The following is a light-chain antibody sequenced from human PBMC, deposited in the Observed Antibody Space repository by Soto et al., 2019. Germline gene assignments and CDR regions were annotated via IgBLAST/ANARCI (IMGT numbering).Light chain of an antibody. J-gene: IGKJ2*01. CDR2: GAS. Sequence: EVVMTQSPATLSASPGERAILSCRASQNIGSNLAWYQQRPGQAPRLLMYGASTRATETPARFSGSGSATDITLTISSLQSEDFAVYYCQQYNNWPPYTFGQGTKVDIK. CDR1: QNIGSN. V-gene: IGKV3-15*01. CDR3: QQYNNWPPYT.